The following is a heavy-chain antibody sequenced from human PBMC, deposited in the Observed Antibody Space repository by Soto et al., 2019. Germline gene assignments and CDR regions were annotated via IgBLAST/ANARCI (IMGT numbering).Heavy chain of an antibody. CDR1: GFTFSSYG. V-gene: IGHV3-30*18. D-gene: IGHD5-12*01. Sequence: GGSLRLSCAASGFTFSSYGMHWVRQAPGKGLEWVAVISYDGSNKYYADSVKGRFTISRDNSKNTLYLQMNSLRAEDTAVHYCAKVSGYDYSYYYGMDVWGQGTTVTVSS. CDR2: ISYDGSNK. CDR3: AKVSGYDYSYYYGMDV. J-gene: IGHJ6*02.